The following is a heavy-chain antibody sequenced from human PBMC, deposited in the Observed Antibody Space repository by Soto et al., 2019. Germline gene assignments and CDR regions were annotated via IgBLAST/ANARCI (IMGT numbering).Heavy chain of an antibody. V-gene: IGHV4-4*02. CDR3: AGDMTGTKEGDY. CDR1: GGSISSSNW. CDR2: IYHSGST. Sequence: QVQLQESGPGLVKPSGTLSLTCAVSGGSISSSNWWSWVRQPPGKGLEWIGEIYHSGSTNYNPSLKIRVTIQVDKSENQFSLKLSSVTAADTAVYYCAGDMTGTKEGDYWGQGTLVTVSS. J-gene: IGHJ4*02. D-gene: IGHD1-1*01.